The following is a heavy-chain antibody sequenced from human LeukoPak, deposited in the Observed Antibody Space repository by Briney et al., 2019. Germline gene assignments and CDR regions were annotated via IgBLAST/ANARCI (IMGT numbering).Heavy chain of an antibody. CDR2: IIPIFGTA. CDR1: GGTFSSYA. D-gene: IGHD2-2*02. CDR3: ARGGTAAIRLNHAFDI. J-gene: IGHJ3*02. V-gene: IGHV1-69*05. Sequence: GASVKVSCKASGGTFSSYAISWVRQTPGQGLEWMGGIIPIFGTANYAQKFQGRVTITTDESTSTAYMELSSLRSEDTAVYYCARGGTAAIRLNHAFDIWGQGIMVTVSS.